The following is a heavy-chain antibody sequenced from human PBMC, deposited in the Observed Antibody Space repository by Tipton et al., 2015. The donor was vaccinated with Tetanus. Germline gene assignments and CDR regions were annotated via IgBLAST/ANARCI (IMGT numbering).Heavy chain of an antibody. V-gene: IGHV3-21*01. D-gene: IGHD4-17*01. CDR3: AREWYDYGRYFDY. J-gene: IGHJ4*02. CDR2: ISSSSSYI. CDR1: GFTFSSYW. Sequence: GSLRLSCAASGFTFSSYWMHWVRQAPGKGLEWVSSISSSSSYIYYADSVKGRFTISRDNAKNSLYLQMNSLRAEDTAVYYCAREWYDYGRYFDYWGQGTLVTVSS.